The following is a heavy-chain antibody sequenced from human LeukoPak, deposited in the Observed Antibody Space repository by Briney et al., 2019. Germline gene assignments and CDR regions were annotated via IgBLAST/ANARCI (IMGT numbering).Heavy chain of an antibody. J-gene: IGHJ6*03. CDR3: ARIVVPAAMYYYYYMDV. CDR2: ISSSSSYI. V-gene: IGHV3-21*01. Sequence: GGSLRLSCAASGFTFSSYSMNWVRQAPGKGLEWVSSISSSSSYIYYADSVKGRFTISRDNAKNSLYLQMNSLRAEDTAVYYCARIVVPAAMYYYYYMDVWGKGTTVTVSS. D-gene: IGHD2-2*01. CDR1: GFTFSSYS.